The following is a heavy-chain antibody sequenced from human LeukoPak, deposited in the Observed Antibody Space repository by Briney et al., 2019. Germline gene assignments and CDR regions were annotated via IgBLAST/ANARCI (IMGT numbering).Heavy chain of an antibody. CDR3: ARHDSFIPF. CDR2: ISDSGRSS. D-gene: IGHD3-22*01. CDR1: GFTFSDYV. Sequence: GGSLRLSCVASGFTFSDYVMSWVRQAPGKGLEWVSGISDSGRSSYYTDSVKGRCTISRDNSKNTVSLQINNLRTEDTAVYFCARHDSFIPFWGQGTLVTVTS. J-gene: IGHJ4*02. V-gene: IGHV3-23*01.